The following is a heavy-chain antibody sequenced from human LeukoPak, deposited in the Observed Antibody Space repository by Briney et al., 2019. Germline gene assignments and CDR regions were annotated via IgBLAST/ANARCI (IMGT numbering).Heavy chain of an antibody. CDR2: IDYDSSHI. Sequence: GGSLRLSCAASGFTFSTSAMNWVRQVPGKGLEWVSSIDYDSSHIYYAASVRGRFTISRDNARNSVYLQMNSLRVEDTAVYYCAREPLRYLRVGHYDYWGQGTLVAVSS. CDR1: GFTFSTSA. CDR3: AREPLRYLRVGHYDY. D-gene: IGHD3-9*01. J-gene: IGHJ4*02. V-gene: IGHV3-21*01.